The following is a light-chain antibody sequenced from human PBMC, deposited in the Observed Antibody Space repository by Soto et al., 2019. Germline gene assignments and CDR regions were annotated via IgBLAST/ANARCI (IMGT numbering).Light chain of an antibody. CDR1: QSVSSY. CDR2: DAS. V-gene: IGKV3-11*01. Sequence: EIVLTQSPATLSLSPGERATLSCRASQSVSSYLAWYQQKPGQAPRLLIYDASNRATGIPARFSGSGSGTDFTLTISSLEPEYFAVYDCQQRSNWPPLTCGGGTKVEIK. CDR3: QQRSNWPPLT. J-gene: IGKJ4*01.